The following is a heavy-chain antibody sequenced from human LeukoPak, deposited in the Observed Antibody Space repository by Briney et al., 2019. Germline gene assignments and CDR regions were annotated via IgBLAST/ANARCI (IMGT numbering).Heavy chain of an antibody. CDR1: GGSISRYY. CDR3: ATCPITADGAVDY. Sequence: SETLSLTCTVSGGSISRYYWSWIRQPPGKGLEWIGYIYYSGSTDYNPSLKSRVTISIDTSKNQFSLKLSSLTAADTAVYYCATCPITADGAVDYWGQGIRVNVSS. D-gene: IGHD6-13*01. V-gene: IGHV4-59*01. J-gene: IGHJ4*02. CDR2: IYYSGST.